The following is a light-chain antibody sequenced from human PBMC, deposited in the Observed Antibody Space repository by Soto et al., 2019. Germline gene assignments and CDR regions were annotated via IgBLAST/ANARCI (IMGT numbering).Light chain of an antibody. CDR1: QTISSW. V-gene: IGKV1-5*03. CDR2: KAS. Sequence: DIQMTQSPSTLSGSVGDRVTITYRASQTISSWLAWYQQKPGKAPKLLIYKASTLKSGVPSRFSGSGSGTDFTLTISSLQPEDSATYYCQQSDSMPWTFGQGTKVDIK. J-gene: IGKJ1*01. CDR3: QQSDSMPWT.